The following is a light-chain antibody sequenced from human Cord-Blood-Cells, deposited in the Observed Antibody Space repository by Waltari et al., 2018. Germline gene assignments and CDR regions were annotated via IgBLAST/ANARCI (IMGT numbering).Light chain of an antibody. V-gene: IGKV1-39*01. CDR3: QQRYSTPRT. J-gene: IGKJ1*01. CDR1: QSIRSY. Sequence: DIQMTQSPSSLSASVGDRVTITCRASQSIRSYLNWYQQKPGKAPKLLIYAASSLQSAVPLRFSGSGSVTDFTLTISCLQPEDFATFDCQQRYSTPRTFCQGTKVEI. CDR2: AAS.